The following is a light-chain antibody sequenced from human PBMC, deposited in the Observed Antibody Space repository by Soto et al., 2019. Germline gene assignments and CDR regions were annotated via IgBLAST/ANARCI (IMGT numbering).Light chain of an antibody. CDR1: SSDVGTYNY. V-gene: IGLV2-14*01. CDR2: DVS. Sequence: QSVLTQPASVSGSPGQSITISCTGTSSDVGTYNYVSWYQHRPGKAPKLMIYDVSYRPSGVSNRFSGSKSANTASLTISGLQAEDQADCYCSSYTTSNTQVFGGGTKLTVL. CDR3: SSYTTSNTQV. J-gene: IGLJ3*02.